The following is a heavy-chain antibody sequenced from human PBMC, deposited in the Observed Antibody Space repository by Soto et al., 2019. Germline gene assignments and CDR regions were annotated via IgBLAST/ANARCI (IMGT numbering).Heavy chain of an antibody. V-gene: IGHV4-39*01. J-gene: IGHJ5*02. CDR1: GGSISSSSYY. CDR2: IYYSGST. D-gene: IGHD3-10*01. Sequence: SETLSLTCTVSGGSISSSSYYWGWIRQPPGKGLEWIGSIYYSGSTYYNPSLKSRVTISVDTSKNQFSLKLSSVTAADTAVYYCASAGVRGGSWFGPWGQGTLVTVSS. CDR3: ASAGVRGGSWFGP.